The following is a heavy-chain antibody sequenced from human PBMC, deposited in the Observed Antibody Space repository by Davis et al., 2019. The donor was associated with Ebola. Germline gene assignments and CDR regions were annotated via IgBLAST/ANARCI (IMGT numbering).Heavy chain of an antibody. CDR1: GGSFSGYY. J-gene: IGHJ6*02. V-gene: IGHV4-34*01. D-gene: IGHD5-18*01. CDR2: INHSGST. Sequence: SETLSLTCAVYGGSFSGYYWSWIRQPPGKGLEWIGEINHSGSTNYNPSLKSRVTIPVDTSKNQFSLKLSSVTAADTAVYSCARDHGYSYDYVDYYYYGMDVWGQGTTVTVSS. CDR3: ARDHGYSYDYVDYYYYGMDV.